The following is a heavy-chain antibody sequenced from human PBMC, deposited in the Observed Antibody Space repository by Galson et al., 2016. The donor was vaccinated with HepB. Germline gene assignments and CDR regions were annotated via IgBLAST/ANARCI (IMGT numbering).Heavy chain of an antibody. CDR2: VSGSGRAT. Sequence: SLRLSCAASGFTFGNYALSWVRQAPGKGLEWVSGVSGSGRATYHADSVKGRLTIPRDNSHNTLYLQMTSLRVEDTAVYYCAKRAIMGTIRNYVDSWGQGNLVTVSS. CDR1: GFTFGNYA. V-gene: IGHV3-23*01. CDR3: AKRAIMGTIRNYVDS. J-gene: IGHJ4*02. D-gene: IGHD1-26*01.